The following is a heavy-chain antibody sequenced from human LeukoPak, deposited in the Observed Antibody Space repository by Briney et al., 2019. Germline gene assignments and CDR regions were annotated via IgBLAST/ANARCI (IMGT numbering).Heavy chain of an antibody. CDR2: IIPMFGTR. D-gene: IGHD6-6*01. CDR1: GYTFSSYA. V-gene: IGHV1-69*06. J-gene: IGHJ6*03. Sequence: SVKVSCKASGYTFSSYAISWVRQAPGQGLEWMGGIIPMFGTRTYAPKFQGRVTINVDISTTTAYMEVSSLRYEDTAMYYCARGADWQLLEYYYYYMDAWGKGTAVTVSS. CDR3: ARGADWQLLEYYYYYMDA.